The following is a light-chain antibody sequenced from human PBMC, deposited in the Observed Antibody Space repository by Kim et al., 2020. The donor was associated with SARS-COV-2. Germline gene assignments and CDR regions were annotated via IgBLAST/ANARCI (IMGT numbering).Light chain of an antibody. CDR3: NSRDSSGNHLEV. CDR1: SLRSYY. CDR2: GKN. J-gene: IGLJ2*01. V-gene: IGLV3-19*01. Sequence: SSELTQDPAVSVALGQTVRLTCQGDSLRSYYASWYQQKPGQAPVLVIYGKNNRPSGIPDRFSGSSSGNTASLTITGAQAEDEADYYCNSRDSSGNHLEVF.